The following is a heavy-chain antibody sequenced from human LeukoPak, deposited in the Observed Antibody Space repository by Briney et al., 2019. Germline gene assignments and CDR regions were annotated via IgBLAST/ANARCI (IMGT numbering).Heavy chain of an antibody. Sequence: SETLSLTCTVSGYSISSGYYWGWIRQPPGKGLEWIGSIYHSGSTYYNPSLKSRVTISVDTSKNQFSLKLSSVTAADTAVYYCARDLAGITMVRGDFDYWGQGTLVTVSS. J-gene: IGHJ4*02. CDR1: GYSISSGYY. V-gene: IGHV4-38-2*02. CDR3: ARDLAGITMVRGDFDY. D-gene: IGHD3-10*01. CDR2: IYHSGST.